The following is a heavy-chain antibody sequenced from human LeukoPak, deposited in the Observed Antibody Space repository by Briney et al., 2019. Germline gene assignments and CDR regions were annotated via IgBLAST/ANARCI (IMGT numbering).Heavy chain of an antibody. J-gene: IGHJ3*02. V-gene: IGHV3-53*01. D-gene: IGHD6-13*01. CDR3: ARHSSSWYFAFDI. CDR2: IYSGGST. Sequence: GGSLRLFCAASGFTVRSNYMSWVRQAPGKGLEWVSVIYSGGSTYYADSVKGRFTISRDNSKNTLYLQMNSLRAEDTAVYYCARHSSSWYFAFDIWGQGTMVTVSS. CDR1: GFTVRSNY.